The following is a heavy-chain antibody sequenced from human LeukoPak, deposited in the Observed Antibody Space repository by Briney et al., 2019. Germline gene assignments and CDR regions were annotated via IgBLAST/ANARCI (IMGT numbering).Heavy chain of an antibody. CDR1: GFTVSSNY. D-gene: IGHD3-9*01. J-gene: IGHJ4*02. CDR3: SEDILTGYYRGGDY. CDR2: IYSGGST. V-gene: IGHV3-53*01. Sequence: PGGSLRLSCAASGFTVSSNYMSWVRQAPGKGLEWVSVIYSGGSTYYADSVKGRFTISRDNSKNTLYLQMNSLRAEDTAVYYCSEDILTGYYRGGDYWGQGTLVTVSS.